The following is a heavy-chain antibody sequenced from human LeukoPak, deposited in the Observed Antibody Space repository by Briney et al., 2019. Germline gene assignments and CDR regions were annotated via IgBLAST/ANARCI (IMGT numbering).Heavy chain of an antibody. CDR2: ITSDGRTT. V-gene: IGHV3-74*01. CDR3: AKGYSYGPRYYFDY. J-gene: IGHJ4*02. D-gene: IGHD5-18*01. Sequence: GGSLRLSCTASGFTFSSSWMHWFRQGPGKGLVWVSRITSDGRTTIYADSVKGRFSISRDNSKNTLYLQMNSLRAEDTALYYCAKGYSYGPRYYFDYWGQGTLVTVSS. CDR1: GFTFSSSW.